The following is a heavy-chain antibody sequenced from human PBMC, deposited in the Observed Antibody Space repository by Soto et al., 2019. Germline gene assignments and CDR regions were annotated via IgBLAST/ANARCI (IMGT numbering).Heavy chain of an antibody. J-gene: IGHJ4*02. CDR3: AKDRRAGGNSAFYFDF. D-gene: IGHD3-16*01. CDR1: GFKFSNYA. V-gene: IGHV3-23*01. Sequence: GGSLRLSCAASGFKFSNYAMSWVRQAPGKGLEWVSLISATGGGTYYADSVKGRFTISRDNSHNTLYLQVHSLTAEDTAVYYCAKDRRAGGNSAFYFDFCGQGAQVTVSS. CDR2: ISATGGGT.